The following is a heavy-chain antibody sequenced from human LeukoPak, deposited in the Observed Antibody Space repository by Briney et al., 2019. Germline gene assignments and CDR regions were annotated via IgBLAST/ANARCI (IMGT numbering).Heavy chain of an antibody. D-gene: IGHD2-2*01. J-gene: IGHJ4*02. CDR1: GYTFTNYY. Sequence: ASVTVSCKTSGYTFTNYYVHWVRQAPGQGLEWMGYIIPDSGGADYDQRFQGRVTMTRDKSTSTVYMELSSLRSDDTAVYYCSTEDKYCGSANCGKYWGQGTLVTVSS. CDR2: IIPDSGGA. V-gene: IGHV1-2*02. CDR3: STEDKYCGSANCGKY.